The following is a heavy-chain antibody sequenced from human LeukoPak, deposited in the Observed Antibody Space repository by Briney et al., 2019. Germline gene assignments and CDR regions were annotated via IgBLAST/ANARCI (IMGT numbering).Heavy chain of an antibody. Sequence: GGSLRLSCAASGFTFSNSAMRWVRPAPGRGLEWVSTLSGSGITTFYADSVTGRFTISRDNSKNTLYLQMNSLRAEDTAVYYCAKEIYSSGWSYFDYWGHGTLVTVSS. CDR1: GFTFSNSA. CDR3: AKEIYSSGWSYFDY. D-gene: IGHD6-19*01. CDR2: LSGSGITT. J-gene: IGHJ4*01. V-gene: IGHV3-23*01.